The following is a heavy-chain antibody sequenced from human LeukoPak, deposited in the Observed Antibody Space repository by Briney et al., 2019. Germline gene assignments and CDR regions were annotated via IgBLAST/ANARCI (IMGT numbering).Heavy chain of an antibody. J-gene: IGHJ3*02. Sequence: ASVKVSCKASGGTFSSYAISWVRQAPGQGLEWMGGIIPIFGTANYAQKFQGRVTITADESTSTAYMELSSLRSEDTAVYCCARGLDYYGSGSPWDIWGQGTMVTVSS. CDR2: IIPIFGTA. D-gene: IGHD3-10*01. V-gene: IGHV1-69*13. CDR1: GGTFSSYA. CDR3: ARGLDYYGSGSPWDI.